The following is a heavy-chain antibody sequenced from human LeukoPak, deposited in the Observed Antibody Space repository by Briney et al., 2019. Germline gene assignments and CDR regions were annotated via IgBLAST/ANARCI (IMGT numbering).Heavy chain of an antibody. CDR1: GFTFSNYA. Sequence: GASLRLTCAASGFTFSNYAMSWVRQAPGKGLEWVSAITGSGGGTYYADSVKGRFTISRDNSKNTLYLQMNSLRAEDTAVYYCAKDSGSGWDQYYFDYWGQGTLVTVSS. V-gene: IGHV3-23*01. CDR3: AKDSGSGWDQYYFDY. J-gene: IGHJ4*02. CDR2: ITGSGGGT. D-gene: IGHD6-19*01.